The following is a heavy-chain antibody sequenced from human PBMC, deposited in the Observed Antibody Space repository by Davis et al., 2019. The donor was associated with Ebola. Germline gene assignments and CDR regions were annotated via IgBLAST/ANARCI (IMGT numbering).Heavy chain of an antibody. CDR2: ISSSGGYT. CDR1: EFTFSDYQ. CDR3: ATYNGPFGNGFDV. J-gene: IGHJ3*01. D-gene: IGHD1-1*01. V-gene: IGHV3-11*06. Sequence: GGSLRLSCAASEFTFSDYQMNCIRQSPGKGLEWLSYISSSGGYTRYADSLKGRFIISRDNAKNSLSLQMNSLRDEDTAVYYCATYNGPFGNGFDVWGQGTRVIVSS.